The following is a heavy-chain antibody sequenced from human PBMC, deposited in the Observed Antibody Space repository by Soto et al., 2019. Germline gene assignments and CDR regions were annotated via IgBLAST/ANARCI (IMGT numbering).Heavy chain of an antibody. D-gene: IGHD6-6*01. CDR1: GGTFSSYA. J-gene: IGHJ4*02. V-gene: IGHV1-69*06. CDR2: IIPIFGTA. Sequence: ASVKVSCKASGGTFSSYAISWVRQAPGQGLEWMGGIIPIFGTANYAQKFQGRVTITADKSTSTAYMELSSLRSEDTAVYYCARAAEYSSSSSYFDYWGQGTLVTVSS. CDR3: ARAAEYSSSSSYFDY.